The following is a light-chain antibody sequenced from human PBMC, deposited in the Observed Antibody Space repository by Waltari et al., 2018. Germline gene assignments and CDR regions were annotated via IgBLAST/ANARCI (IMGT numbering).Light chain of an antibody. CDR1: TWAVISHYY. J-gene: IGLJ3*02. CDR2: DTN. CDR3: ALYYGNARWV. Sequence: QTVVTQEPSLTVSPGGTVTLTCTPPTWAVISHYYPNWFQQKPGQAPTSLIYDTNKRHFWTPARFSGALLGGKAALTLSRALPEDEADYYCALYYGNARWVFGGGTKLTVL. V-gene: IGLV7-43*01.